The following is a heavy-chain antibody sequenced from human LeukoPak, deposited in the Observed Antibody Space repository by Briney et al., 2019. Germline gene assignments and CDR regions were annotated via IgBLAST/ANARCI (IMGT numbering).Heavy chain of an antibody. CDR1: GGSFSGCY. CDR2: INHSGST. V-gene: IGHV4-34*01. CDR3: ARATRGTTGTQDVTYYYGMDV. D-gene: IGHD1-1*01. Sequence: PSETLSLTCAVYGGSFSGCYWSWIRQPPGKGLEWIGEINHSGSTNYNPSLKSRVTISVDTSKNQFSLKLSSVTAADTAVYYCARATRGTTGTQDVTYYYGMDVWGQGTTVTVSS. J-gene: IGHJ6*02.